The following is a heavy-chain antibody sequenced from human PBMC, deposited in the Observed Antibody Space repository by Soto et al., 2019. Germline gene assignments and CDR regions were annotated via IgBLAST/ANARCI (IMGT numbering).Heavy chain of an antibody. CDR3: TRQSGLDV. V-gene: IGHV5-51*01. J-gene: IGHJ6*02. CDR2: IFPGDSDT. CDR1: GYKFAGYG. Sequence: GQSRHLSCNTSGYKFAGYGIGWVRQMTGKGLEWLGIIFPGDSDTKYSPSFQGQAIISAAKSIRPAYLQWSSLNASDTAISYCTRQSGLDVWGQATTVTVSS. D-gene: IGHD5-12*01.